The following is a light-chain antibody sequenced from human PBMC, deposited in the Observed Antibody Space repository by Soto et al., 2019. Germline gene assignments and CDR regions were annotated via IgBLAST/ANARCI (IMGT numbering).Light chain of an antibody. V-gene: IGKV4-1*01. CDR3: QQYYSPPRYT. CDR1: QSILYSSNNKNL. J-gene: IGKJ2*01. Sequence: DIVMTQSPEYLAVSLGERATINCRSSQSILYSSNNKNLIAWYQQKPGQPPKLLIYWASTRQSGVPDRFSGSGSGRDFTLTISSLQAEDVPVYYCQQYYSPPRYTFGQGTRLGIK. CDR2: WAS.